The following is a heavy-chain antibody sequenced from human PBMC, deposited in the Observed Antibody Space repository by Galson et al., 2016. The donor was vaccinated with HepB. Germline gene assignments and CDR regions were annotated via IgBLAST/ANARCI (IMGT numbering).Heavy chain of an antibody. CDR1: GFTFKSYA. J-gene: IGHJ6*02. CDR3: AKEGEFRTSDYWGQGTTRDYFYGMDV. D-gene: IGHD3-16*01. Sequence: SLRLSCAASGFTFKSYAMNWVRQAPGKGLEWVSAIGATGGSAYYADSVKGRFTISRDNSKNTLYLQMNSLRAEDTAVYFCAKEGEFRTSDYWGQGTTRDYFYGMDVWGQGTTVTVSS. V-gene: IGHV3-23*01. CDR2: IGATGGSA.